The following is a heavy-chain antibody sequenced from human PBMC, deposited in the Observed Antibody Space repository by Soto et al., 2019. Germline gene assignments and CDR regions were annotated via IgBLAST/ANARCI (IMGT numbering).Heavy chain of an antibody. CDR3: ARERTRGFDP. V-gene: IGHV1-8*01. CDR1: GYTFTSYD. Sequence: QVQLVQSGAEVKKPGASVKVSCKASGYTFTSYDINWGRQATRQGLEWMGWMNPNSGNTAYAQKFLGRVTMTRNTTLSTAYMELCSRRSEDTAVYYCARERTRGFDPWGQGTLVTVSS. J-gene: IGHJ5*02. CDR2: MNPNSGNT.